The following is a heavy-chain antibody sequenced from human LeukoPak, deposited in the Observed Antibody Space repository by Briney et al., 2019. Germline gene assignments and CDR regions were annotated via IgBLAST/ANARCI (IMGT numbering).Heavy chain of an antibody. Sequence: GASVKVSFKASGYTFTVYYMHWVRQAPGQGLEWMGWINPNSGGTNYAQKFQGRVTMTRDTSISTAYMELSRLRSDDTAVYYCARVPAQKDAFDIWGQGTMVTVSS. CDR1: GYTFTVYY. CDR2: INPNSGGT. CDR3: ARVPAQKDAFDI. J-gene: IGHJ3*02. D-gene: IGHD1-14*01. V-gene: IGHV1-2*02.